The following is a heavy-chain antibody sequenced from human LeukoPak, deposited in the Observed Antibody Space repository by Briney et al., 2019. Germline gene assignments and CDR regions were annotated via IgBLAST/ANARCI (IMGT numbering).Heavy chain of an antibody. CDR2: IYHSGST. V-gene: IGHV4-38-2*02. CDR3: AASGSYYDPFDY. Sequence: SETLSLTCTVSGYSISSGYYWGWIRQPPGKGLEWIGRIYHSGSTYCNPSLKRGDTISGDTPKNHVYLKLSSVTAADTAVYYCAASGSYYDPFDYWGQGTLVTVSS. J-gene: IGHJ4*02. CDR1: GYSISSGYY. D-gene: IGHD1-26*01.